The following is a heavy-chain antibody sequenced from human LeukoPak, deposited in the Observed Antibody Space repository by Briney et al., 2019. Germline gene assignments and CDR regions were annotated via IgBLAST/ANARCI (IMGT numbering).Heavy chain of an antibody. CDR2: ISGSGGST. Sequence: GGSLRLSCAASGFTFSSYAMNWVRQAPGEGLEWDSAISGSGGSTYYADSVKGRLTISRDNSKNTLYLHMNSLRAEDTAVYYCAKVPAVRITIFGVSFDFWGQGTLVTVSS. CDR3: AKVPAVRITIFGVSFDF. V-gene: IGHV3-23*01. CDR1: GFTFSSYA. D-gene: IGHD3-3*01. J-gene: IGHJ4*02.